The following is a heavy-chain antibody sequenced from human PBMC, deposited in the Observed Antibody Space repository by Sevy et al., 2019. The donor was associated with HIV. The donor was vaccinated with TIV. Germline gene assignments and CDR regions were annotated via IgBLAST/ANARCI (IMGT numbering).Heavy chain of an antibody. CDR1: GYTFTSYG. D-gene: IGHD2-2*01. Sequence: ASVKVSCKASGYTFTSYGISWVRQAPGQGRDWMGWISAYNGNTNYAQKLQGRVTMTTDTSTSTAYMELRSLRSDDTAVYYCARDSTSGGNWFDPWGQGTLVTVSS. CDR2: ISAYNGNT. CDR3: ARDSTSGGNWFDP. V-gene: IGHV1-18*01. J-gene: IGHJ5*02.